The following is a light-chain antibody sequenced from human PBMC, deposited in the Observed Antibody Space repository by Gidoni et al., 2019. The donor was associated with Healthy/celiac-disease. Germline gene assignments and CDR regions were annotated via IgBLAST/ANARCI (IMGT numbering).Light chain of an antibody. V-gene: IGKV1-39*01. J-gene: IGKJ3*01. CDR3: QQSYSTPFT. CDR1: QSISSY. Sequence: IQMTQSPSSLSASVGARVTITCRASQSISSYLNWYQQTPGKAPKLLIYAASSLPGGVPSRFSGSAAGADFTLTISRLQPEDFASYYCQQSYSTPFTFGPGTKVDIK. CDR2: AAS.